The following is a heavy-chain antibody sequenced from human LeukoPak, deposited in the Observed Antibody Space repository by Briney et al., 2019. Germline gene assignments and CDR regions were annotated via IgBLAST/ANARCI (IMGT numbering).Heavy chain of an antibody. V-gene: IGHV3-30*18. CDR2: ISYDGSNK. Sequence: GGSLRLSCAASGFTFSSYGMHWVRQAPGKGLEWVAVISYDGSNKYYADSVKGRFTISRDNSKNTLYLQMNSLRAEDTAVYYCAKGRLSPFDYWGQGTLVTVSS. J-gene: IGHJ4*02. CDR1: GFTFSSYG. CDR3: AKGRLSPFDY.